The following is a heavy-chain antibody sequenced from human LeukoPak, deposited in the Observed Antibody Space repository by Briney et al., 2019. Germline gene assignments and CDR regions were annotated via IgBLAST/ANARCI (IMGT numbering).Heavy chain of an antibody. CDR1: GYTFTSYG. CDR3: ARISYYYDSSGYDY. V-gene: IGHV1-18*01. D-gene: IGHD3-22*01. CDR2: ISAYNGST. Sequence: ASLNVSCKASGYTFTSYGISWVRQAPGQGLEWMGWISAYNGSTNYAQKLQGRVTMTTDTSTSTAYMELRSLRSDDTAVYYCARISYYYDSSGYDYWGQGTLVTVYS. J-gene: IGHJ4*02.